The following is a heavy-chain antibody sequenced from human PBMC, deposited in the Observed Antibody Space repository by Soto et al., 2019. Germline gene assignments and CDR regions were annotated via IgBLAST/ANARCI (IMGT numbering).Heavy chain of an antibody. D-gene: IGHD3-16*01. Sequence: GASVKVSCKASGFTFTGYYIHWVRQAPGQGLEWIGWIKSNGDDRKYAQKFQDRVTMTRDTSMNTVHMELSRLRSDDTAVYYCARDQRSYGEVPFDYWGQGTLVTVSS. CDR1: GFTFTGYY. CDR2: IKSNGDDR. J-gene: IGHJ4*02. CDR3: ARDQRSYGEVPFDY. V-gene: IGHV1-2*02.